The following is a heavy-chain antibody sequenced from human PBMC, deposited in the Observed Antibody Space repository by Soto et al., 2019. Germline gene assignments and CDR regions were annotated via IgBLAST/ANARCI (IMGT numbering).Heavy chain of an antibody. Sequence: GGSLRLSCAASGFTFSSYGMHWVRQAPGKGLEWVAVISYDGSNKYYAASVKGRFTVSRDNSKNTLYLQMKSLRAEDTAVYYCAKDQHALSDPAPYYDYYGMDVWGQGTTVTVSS. CDR2: ISYDGSNK. D-gene: IGHD2-2*01. CDR3: AKDQHALSDPAPYYDYYGMDV. CDR1: GFTFSSYG. V-gene: IGHV3-30*18. J-gene: IGHJ6*02.